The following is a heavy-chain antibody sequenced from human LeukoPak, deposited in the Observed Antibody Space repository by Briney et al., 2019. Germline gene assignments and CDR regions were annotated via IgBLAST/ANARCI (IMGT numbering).Heavy chain of an antibody. V-gene: IGHV4-61*02. CDR2: IYSSGST. D-gene: IGHD3-3*01. J-gene: IGHJ3*02. CDR1: GGSISSGSYY. CDR3: ARAVIFGVVKDAFDI. Sequence: SETLSLTCTVSGGSISSGSYYWRWIRQPAGKGLEWIGRIYSSGSTNYNPSLKSRVTISLDTSKNQFSLKLSSVTAADTAVYYCARAVIFGVVKDAFDIWGQGTMVTVSS.